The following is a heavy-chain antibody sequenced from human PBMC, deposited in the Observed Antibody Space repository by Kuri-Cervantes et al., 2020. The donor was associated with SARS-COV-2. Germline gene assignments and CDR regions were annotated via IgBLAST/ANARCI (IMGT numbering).Heavy chain of an antibody. D-gene: IGHD3-3*01. V-gene: IGHV6-1*01. Sequence: SQTLSLTCAISGDSVSSNMAAWNWIRQSPSRGLEWLGRAYYRSKWYNDYAVSVKSRITINPDTSKNQFSLQLNSVTPEDTAVYYCARGRMDYYFWSGYHTWSDYWGQGTLVTVSS. CDR1: GDSVSSNMAA. J-gene: IGHJ4*02. CDR3: ARGRMDYYFWSGYHTWSDY. CDR2: AYYRSKWYN.